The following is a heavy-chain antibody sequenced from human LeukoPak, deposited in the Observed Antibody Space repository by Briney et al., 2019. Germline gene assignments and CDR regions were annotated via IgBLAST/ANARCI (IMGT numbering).Heavy chain of an antibody. CDR2: ISSGGTYE. CDR1: GFTFSNYA. Sequence: PGGSLRLSCAASGFTFSNYAMHWVRQAPGKGLEWVSLISSGGTYEYYADSVKGRFTISRDNSKNTLYLQLNSLRAEDTAVYYCARGSGYYGYWGQGTLVTVSS. D-gene: IGHD3-3*01. V-gene: IGHV3-30*01. CDR3: ARGSGYYGY. J-gene: IGHJ4*02.